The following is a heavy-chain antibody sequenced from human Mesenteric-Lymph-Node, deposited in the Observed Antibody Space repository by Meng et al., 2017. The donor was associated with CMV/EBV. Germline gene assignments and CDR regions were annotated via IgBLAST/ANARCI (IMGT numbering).Heavy chain of an antibody. CDR3: ARNITAGYFDY. Sequence: CTGSGGLISGNSYYWAWVRQPPGKGLEWIGSVYYSGSTVYGPSLKSRVTISVDTSRNQFSLRLDSVNAADTAVYYCARNITAGYFDYWGPGTLVTVSS. CDR1: GGLISGNSYY. CDR2: VYYSGST. V-gene: IGHV4-39*01. J-gene: IGHJ4*02. D-gene: IGHD2/OR15-2a*01.